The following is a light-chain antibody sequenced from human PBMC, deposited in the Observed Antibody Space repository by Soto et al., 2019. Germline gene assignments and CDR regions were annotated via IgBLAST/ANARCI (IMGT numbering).Light chain of an antibody. CDR1: QSVSNNY. Sequence: EIVFTRSPGTLSLSPGERAPLSCRASQSVSNNYLAWYQQKPGQAPRLLIYGASNRATGIPDRFSGSGSGTDFTLTISRLEPEDFAVYYCQQYGSSPGTFGQGTKVDIK. V-gene: IGKV3-20*01. CDR2: GAS. J-gene: IGKJ1*01. CDR3: QQYGSSPGT.